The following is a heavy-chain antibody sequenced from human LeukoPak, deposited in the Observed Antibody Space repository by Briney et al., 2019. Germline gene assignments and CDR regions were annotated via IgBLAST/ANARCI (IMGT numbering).Heavy chain of an antibody. D-gene: IGHD5-18*01. CDR3: AKGPHVGCGYHPDY. CDR1: GFTFSSAA. J-gene: IGHJ4*02. CDR2: VTGSDDRT. V-gene: IGHV3-23*01. Sequence: GGSLSLSCAASGFTFSSAAMTWVRQAPGKGLEWVSTVTGSDDRTYYADSVKGRFTISRDYSKNTLHLQMNSLRVEDTAIYYCAKGPHVGCGYHPDYWGQGNLVTVSS.